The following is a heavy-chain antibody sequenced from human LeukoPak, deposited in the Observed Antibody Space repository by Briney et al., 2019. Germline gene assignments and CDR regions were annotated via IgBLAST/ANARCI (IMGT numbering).Heavy chain of an antibody. CDR3: AREGYTYGALDY. CDR2: IIPILGIA. D-gene: IGHD4/OR15-4a*01. J-gene: IGHJ4*02. V-gene: IGHV1-69*04. Sequence: SVKVSCKASGGTFSSYAISWVRQAPGQGLEWMGRIIPILGIANYAQKFQGRVTITADKSTSTAYMELSSLRSDDTAVYYCAREGYTYGALDYWGQGTLVTVSS. CDR1: GGTFSSYA.